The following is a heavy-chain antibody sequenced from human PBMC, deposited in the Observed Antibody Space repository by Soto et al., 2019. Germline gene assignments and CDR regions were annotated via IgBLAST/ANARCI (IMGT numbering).Heavy chain of an antibody. Sequence: GGSLRLSCAASGFTFSSYGMHWVRQAPGKGLEWVAVISYDGSNKYYADSVKGRFTISRDNSKNTLYLQANSLRAEDTAVYYCAKGANSGYDSLYYGMDVWGQGTTVTVSS. CDR3: AKGANSGYDSLYYGMDV. J-gene: IGHJ6*02. CDR2: ISYDGSNK. CDR1: GFTFSSYG. V-gene: IGHV3-30*18. D-gene: IGHD5-12*01.